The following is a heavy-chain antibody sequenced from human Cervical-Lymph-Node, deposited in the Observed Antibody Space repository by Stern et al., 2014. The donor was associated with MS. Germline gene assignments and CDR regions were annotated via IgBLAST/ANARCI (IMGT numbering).Heavy chain of an antibody. V-gene: IGHV5-51*01. CDR1: GFKFSIYW. CDR3: ARQTTAWASDV. J-gene: IGHJ4*02. D-gene: IGHD1-14*01. CDR2: IYPGDSET. Sequence: VQLGQSGAELIRPGESLKISCKGSGFKFSIYWIAWVRPMPGKGLEWMGIIYPGDSETRYSPSFKGQVTMSADKSTSTAYLQWSSLNASDTAMYFCARQTTAWASDVWGQGTLVTVSS.